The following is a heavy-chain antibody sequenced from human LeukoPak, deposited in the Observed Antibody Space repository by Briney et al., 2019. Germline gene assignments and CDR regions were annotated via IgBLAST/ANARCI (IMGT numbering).Heavy chain of an antibody. CDR3: ARERSSGWSSAMDV. Sequence: GGSLRLSCAASGFTFSSYWMTWVRQAPGKGLDWVANIKQDGSEKYCVDSVKGRFTISRDNAKSSLYLQMNSLRADDTAVYCCARERSSGWSSAMDVWGQGTTVTVSS. CDR2: IKQDGSEK. J-gene: IGHJ6*02. V-gene: IGHV3-7*01. CDR1: GFTFSSYW. D-gene: IGHD6-19*01.